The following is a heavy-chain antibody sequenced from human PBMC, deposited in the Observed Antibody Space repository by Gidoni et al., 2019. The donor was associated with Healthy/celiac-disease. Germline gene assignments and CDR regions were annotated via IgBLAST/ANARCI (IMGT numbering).Heavy chain of an antibody. CDR2: IYSGGST. Sequence: EVQLVESGGGLVQPGGSLRLSCAASGFTVSSNYLSWVRHAPGKWLEWVSVIYSGGSTYYADSVKGRFTISRDNSKNTLYLQMNSLRAEDTAVYYCARDLYPVDPNYYYYYGMDVWGQGTTVTVSS. J-gene: IGHJ6*02. CDR1: GFTVSSNY. V-gene: IGHV3-66*02. CDR3: ARDLYPVDPNYYYYYGMDV. D-gene: IGHD2-2*01.